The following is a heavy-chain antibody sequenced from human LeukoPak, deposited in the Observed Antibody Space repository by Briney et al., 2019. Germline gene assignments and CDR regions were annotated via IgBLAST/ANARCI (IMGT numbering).Heavy chain of an antibody. CDR3: ARRRNTVTNNWFDP. J-gene: IGHJ5*02. V-gene: IGHV4-39*01. CDR2: IYYSGST. CDR1: GGSISSSSYY. Sequence: SETLSLTCTVSGGSISSSSYYGGWIRQPPGKGLEWIGSIYYSGSTYYNPSLKSRVTISVDTSKNQFSLKLSSVTAADTAVYYCARRRNTVTNNWFDPWGQGTLVTASS. D-gene: IGHD4-11*01.